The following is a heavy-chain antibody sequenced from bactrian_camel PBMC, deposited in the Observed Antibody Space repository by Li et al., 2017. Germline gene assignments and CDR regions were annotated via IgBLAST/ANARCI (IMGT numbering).Heavy chain of an antibody. V-gene: IGHV3S1*01. CDR2: LQTTGRNT. Sequence: HVQLVESGGGLVQPGESLRLSCAASGLTKTTRCMGWFRQAPGKEREGVAVLQTTGRNTAYADSVKGRFTISRDNAKNTLYLQMNSLKTQDTGVYYCGLNGQNPPGAGTQVTVS. J-gene: IGHJ4*01. CDR1: GLTKTTRC.